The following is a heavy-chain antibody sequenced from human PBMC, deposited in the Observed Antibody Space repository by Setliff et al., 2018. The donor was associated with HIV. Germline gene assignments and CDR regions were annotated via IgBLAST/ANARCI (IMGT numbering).Heavy chain of an antibody. Sequence: SETLSLTCTASGGSISSGNYYWSWIRQPAGKGLEWIGRIYVSGSTKYNPSLKRRVTISVDTSKNQFSLKMSSVTAADTAVYYCARDPQSVAAKSRQHYYYGMDVWGQGTTVTVSS. V-gene: IGHV4-61*02. J-gene: IGHJ6*02. CDR3: ARDPQSVAAKSRQHYYYGMDV. CDR2: IYVSGST. CDR1: GGSISSGNYY. D-gene: IGHD2-15*01.